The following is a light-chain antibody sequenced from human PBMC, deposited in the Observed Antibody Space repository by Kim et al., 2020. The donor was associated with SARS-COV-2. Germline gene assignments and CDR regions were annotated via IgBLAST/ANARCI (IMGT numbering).Light chain of an antibody. CDR3: NSRDSSGNHPVV. CDR1: SLRSYY. V-gene: IGLV3-19*01. CDR2: GKN. J-gene: IGLJ2*01. Sequence: SSELTQDPAVSVALGQTVRITCQGDSLRSYYASWYQQKPGQAPVLGIYGKNNRPSGIPDRFSGSSSGNTASLTITGAQAEDEADYYCNSRDSSGNHPVVFGGGTQLTVL.